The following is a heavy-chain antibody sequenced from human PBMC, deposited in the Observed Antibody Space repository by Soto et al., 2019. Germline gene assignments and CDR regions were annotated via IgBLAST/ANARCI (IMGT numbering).Heavy chain of an antibody. D-gene: IGHD3-10*01. CDR3: ARGVYGSGNYYTGPSAFDI. Sequence: QVQLEQSGAEVKKPGSSVKISCKASGGTLSDHGVSWLRQAPGQGLEWVGGTIPVFNTAKYAPKFQGRVTIAADNSTKIAYMELGSLRSDDTAFYYCARGVYGSGNYYTGPSAFDIWGQGTLVIVSS. V-gene: IGHV1-69*06. CDR1: GGTLSDHG. CDR2: TIPVFNTA. J-gene: IGHJ3*02.